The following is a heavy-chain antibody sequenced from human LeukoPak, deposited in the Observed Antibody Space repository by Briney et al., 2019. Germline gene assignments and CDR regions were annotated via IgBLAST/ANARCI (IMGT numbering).Heavy chain of an antibody. Sequence: PSETLSLTCAVSGGSISSYYWSWIRQPPGKGLEWIGYIYYSRSTNYNPSLKSRVTISVDTSKNQFSLKLSSVTAADTAVYYCARLLLAVAGSFDYWGQGTLVTVSS. D-gene: IGHD6-19*01. J-gene: IGHJ4*02. CDR1: GGSISSYY. CDR2: IYYSRST. V-gene: IGHV4-59*08. CDR3: ARLLLAVAGSFDY.